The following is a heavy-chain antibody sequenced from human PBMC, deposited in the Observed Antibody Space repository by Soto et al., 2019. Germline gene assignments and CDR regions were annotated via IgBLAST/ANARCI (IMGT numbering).Heavy chain of an antibody. CDR2: TIPLFGTT. Sequence: QVQLVQSGVEVKKPGSSVRVSCKASGDTFNNSVISWVRQAPGQGLEWMGGTIPLFGTTDYAQKFQGRLTITTDESTTTAYMEVSRLTSEDTAVYYCVAELDFGKLSVVWGQGTTVIVSS. J-gene: IGHJ6*02. D-gene: IGHD3-10*01. CDR3: VAELDFGKLSVV. CDR1: GDTFNNSV. V-gene: IGHV1-69*01.